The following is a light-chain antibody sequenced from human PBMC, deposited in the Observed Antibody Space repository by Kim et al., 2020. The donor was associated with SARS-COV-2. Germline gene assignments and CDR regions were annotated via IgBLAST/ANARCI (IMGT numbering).Light chain of an antibody. V-gene: IGLV1-44*01. CDR1: RSNIGSNT. Sequence: GQRVTISCSGARSNIGSNTVNWYQQLPGMAPKLLIHTTNERPSGVPDRISGSRSGTSASLAISGLQSEDEADYYCTSWDDSLKGVLFGGGTQLTVL. J-gene: IGLJ2*01. CDR3: TSWDDSLKGVL. CDR2: TTN.